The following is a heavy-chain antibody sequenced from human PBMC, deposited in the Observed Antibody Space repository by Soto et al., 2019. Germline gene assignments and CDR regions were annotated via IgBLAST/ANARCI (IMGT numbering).Heavy chain of an antibody. CDR2: IIPIFGTA. V-gene: IGHV1-69*13. Sequence: ASVKVSCKASGGTFSSYAISWVRQAPGRGLEWMGGIIPIFGTANYAQKFQGRVTITADESTSTAYMELSSLRSEDTAVYYCARGSNWNDVAFDIWGQGTTVTVSS. D-gene: IGHD1-1*01. CDR3: ARGSNWNDVAFDI. CDR1: GGTFSSYA. J-gene: IGHJ3*02.